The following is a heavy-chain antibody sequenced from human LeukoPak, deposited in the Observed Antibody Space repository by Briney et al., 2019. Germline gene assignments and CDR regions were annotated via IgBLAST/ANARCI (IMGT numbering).Heavy chain of an antibody. D-gene: IGHD1-1*01. CDR1: GDSISSPNW. CDR2: VFHSGST. V-gene: IGHV4-4*02. Sequence: SETLSLTCGVSGDSISSPNWWTWVRQPPGKGLEWIGEVFHSGSTNYNPSLKSRVTISVDKSKNQLFLKVTSVTGADTAVYYCARGGTGHLDYWGQGTLVTVSS. J-gene: IGHJ4*02. CDR3: ARGGTGHLDY.